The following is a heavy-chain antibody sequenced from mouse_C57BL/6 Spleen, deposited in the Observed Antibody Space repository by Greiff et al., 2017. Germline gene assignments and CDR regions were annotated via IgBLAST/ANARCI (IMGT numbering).Heavy chain of an antibody. V-gene: IGHV1-19*01. J-gene: IGHJ3*01. CDR1: GYTFTDYY. CDR2: INPYNGGT. Sequence: EVQLQQSGPVLVKPGASVKMSCKASGYTFTDYYMNWVKQSHGKSLEWIGVINPYNGGTSYNQKFKGKATLTVDKSSSTAYMELNSLTSEDSAVYYGARSWIGDGYAVSFGGQGTLVTVSA. D-gene: IGHD2-2*01. CDR3: ARSWIGDGYAVSF.